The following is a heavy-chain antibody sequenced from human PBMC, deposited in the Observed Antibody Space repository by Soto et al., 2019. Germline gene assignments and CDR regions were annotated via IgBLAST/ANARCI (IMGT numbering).Heavy chain of an antibody. CDR2: IYYSGST. J-gene: IGHJ5*02. V-gene: IGHV4-59*01. Sequence: SXTLSLTCTVSGGSISSYYWSWIRQPPGKGLEWIGYIYYSGSTNYNPSLKSRVTISVDTSKNQFSLKLSSVTAADTAVYYCARRTTGTGWFDPWGQGTLVTVSS. D-gene: IGHD1-1*01. CDR3: ARRTTGTGWFDP. CDR1: GGSISSYY.